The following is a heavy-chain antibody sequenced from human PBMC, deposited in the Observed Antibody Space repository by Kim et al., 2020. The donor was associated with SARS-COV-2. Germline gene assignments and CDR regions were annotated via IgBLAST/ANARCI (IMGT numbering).Heavy chain of an antibody. D-gene: IGHD3-10*01. CDR3: ASGVFDF. V-gene: IGHV3-11*06. CDR2: YT. Sequence: YTHYADSMKGRFTITRDDSKKTLYLQLTSLRVEDTAIYFCASGVFDFWGQGVLVTVSS. J-gene: IGHJ4*02.